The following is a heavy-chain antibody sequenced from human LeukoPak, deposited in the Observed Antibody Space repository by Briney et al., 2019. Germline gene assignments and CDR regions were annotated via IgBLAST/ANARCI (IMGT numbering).Heavy chain of an antibody. V-gene: IGHV3-23*01. CDR2: ISGSGGST. J-gene: IGHJ4*02. Sequence: PGGSLRLSCAASGFTFSGYWMHWVRQAPGKGLEWVSGISGSGGSTYYADSVKGRFTISRDNSKNTLYVQMNSLRAEDTAVYYCAKSDYYDSSGYYYGSDYWGQGTLVTVSS. CDR1: GFTFSGYW. D-gene: IGHD3-22*01. CDR3: AKSDYYDSSGYYYGSDY.